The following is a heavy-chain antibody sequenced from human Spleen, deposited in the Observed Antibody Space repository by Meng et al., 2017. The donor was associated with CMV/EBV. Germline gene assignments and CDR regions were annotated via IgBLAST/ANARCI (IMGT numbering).Heavy chain of an antibody. D-gene: IGHD3-3*01. CDR3: ARVNYDFWSGYYYYGMDV. CDR2: ISSSGSTI. J-gene: IGHJ6*02. Sequence: GESLKISCAASGFTFSSYEMNWVRQAPGKGLEWVSYISSSGSTIYYADSVKGRFTISRDNAKNSLYLQMNSLRAEDTAVYYCARVNYDFWSGYYYYGMDVWGQGTTVPSP. CDR1: GFTFSSYE. V-gene: IGHV3-48*03.